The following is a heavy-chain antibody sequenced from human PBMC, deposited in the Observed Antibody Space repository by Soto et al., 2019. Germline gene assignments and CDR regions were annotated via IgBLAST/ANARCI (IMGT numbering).Heavy chain of an antibody. V-gene: IGHV3-23*01. Sequence: EVQLLESGGGLVQPGGSLRLSCAASGFTFSSYAMSWVRQAPGKGLEWVSAISGSGGSTDYADSVKGRFTISRDNSKNTLYLQMNRLRAEDTAVYYCAKDLVAARQIQIDAFDIWGQGTMVTVSS. CDR1: GFTFSSYA. D-gene: IGHD6-6*01. CDR3: AKDLVAARQIQIDAFDI. CDR2: ISGSGGST. J-gene: IGHJ3*02.